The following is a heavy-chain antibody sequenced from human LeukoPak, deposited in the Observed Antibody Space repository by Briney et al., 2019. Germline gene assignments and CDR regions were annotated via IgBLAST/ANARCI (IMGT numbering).Heavy chain of an antibody. CDR1: GYSISSGYY. V-gene: IGHV4-38-2*01. J-gene: IGHJ4*02. D-gene: IGHD2-2*01. Sequence: SETLSLTCAVSGYSISSGYYWGWIRQPPGKGLEWIGTIFHSGSTYYTPSLKSRVIMSVDTSKNQFSLKLTSVTAADTAVYFCARRRQLGPKVFDYWGQGILVTVS. CDR3: ARRRQLGPKVFDY. CDR2: IFHSGST.